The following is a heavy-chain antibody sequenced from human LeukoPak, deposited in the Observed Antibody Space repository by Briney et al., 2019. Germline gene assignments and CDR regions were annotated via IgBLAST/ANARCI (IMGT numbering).Heavy chain of an antibody. CDR3: AKEGPDYSSGFDY. J-gene: IGHJ4*02. V-gene: IGHV3-30*02. D-gene: IGHD6-19*01. CDR1: GFTFSSYV. Sequence: GGSLRLSCAASGFTFSSYVMHWVRQAPGKGLEWVAFIRYDGSKKYYADSVKGRFTISRDNSRKTVYLQMNSLRAEDTAVFYCAKEGPDYSSGFDYWGQGTLVTVSS. CDR2: IRYDGSKK.